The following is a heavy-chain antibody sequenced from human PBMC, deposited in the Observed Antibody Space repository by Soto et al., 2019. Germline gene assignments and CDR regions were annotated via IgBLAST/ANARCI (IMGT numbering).Heavy chain of an antibody. Sequence: ASVKVSCKASGYTFTSYYMHWVRQAPGQGLEWMGIINPSGGSTSYAQKFQGRVTMTRDTSTSTVYMELSSLRSEDTAVYYCARDADQWLDTYYFDYWGQGTLVTVSS. CDR2: INPSGGST. J-gene: IGHJ4*02. CDR1: GYTFTSYY. V-gene: IGHV1-46*01. CDR3: ARDADQWLDTYYFDY. D-gene: IGHD6-19*01.